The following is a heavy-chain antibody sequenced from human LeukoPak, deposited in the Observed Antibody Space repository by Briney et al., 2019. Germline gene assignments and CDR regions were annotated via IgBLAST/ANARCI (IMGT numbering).Heavy chain of an antibody. CDR3: ARGADYDILTGYMDV. CDR2: INWNGGST. V-gene: IGHV3-20*04. CDR1: GFTFDDYG. J-gene: IGHJ6*03. Sequence: PSGGSLRLSCAASGFTFDDYGMSWVRQAPGKGLEWVSGINWNGGSTGYADSVKGRFTISRDNAKNSLYLEMNSLRAEDTAVYYCARGADYDILTGYMDVWGKGTTATVSS. D-gene: IGHD3-9*01.